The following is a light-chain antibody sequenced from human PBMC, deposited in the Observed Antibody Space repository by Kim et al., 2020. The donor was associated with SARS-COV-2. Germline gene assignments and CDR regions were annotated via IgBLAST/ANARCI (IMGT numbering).Light chain of an antibody. CDR3: MHGTHLYT. CDR2: KVS. V-gene: IGKV2-30*02. Sequence: DVVMTQSPLSLPVTLGQPASISCRSSQSLVHSDGNTYLNWFQQRPGQSPRRLIYKVSNRDSGVPDRFSGSGSGTDFTLKIIRVEAEDVGVYYCMHGTHLYTCRQGNNVE. J-gene: IGKJ2*01. CDR1: QSLVHSDGNTY.